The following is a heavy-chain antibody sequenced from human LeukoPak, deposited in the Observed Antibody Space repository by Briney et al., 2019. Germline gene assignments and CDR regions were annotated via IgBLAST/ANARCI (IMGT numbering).Heavy chain of an antibody. CDR3: TSWGDTTAEYFQR. V-gene: IGHV3-11*04. Sequence: PGGSLRLSCAASGFTFSDYYMSWIRQAPGKGLEWVSYISSSGSTIYYADSVKGRFTISRDNAKNSMYLQMNSLRVEDTAVYYCTSWGDTTAEYFQRWGQGTLVTVSS. CDR1: GFTFSDYY. J-gene: IGHJ1*01. D-gene: IGHD2-21*02. CDR2: ISSSGSTI.